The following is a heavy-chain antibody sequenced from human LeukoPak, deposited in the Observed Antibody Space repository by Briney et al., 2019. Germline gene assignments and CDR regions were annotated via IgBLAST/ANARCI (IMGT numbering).Heavy chain of an antibody. J-gene: IGHJ4*02. CDR3: ARGDMTTDRDFDY. CDR1: GGSISSYY. V-gene: IGHV4-59*08. CDR2: VYYTGST. Sequence: PSETLSLTCTVSGGSISSYYWSWVRQPPGKGLEWIGFVYYTGSTNYSPSLKSRVTISVDTSKNQFSLKLSSVTAADTAVYYCARGDMTTDRDFDYWGQGTLVTVSS. D-gene: IGHD4-17*01.